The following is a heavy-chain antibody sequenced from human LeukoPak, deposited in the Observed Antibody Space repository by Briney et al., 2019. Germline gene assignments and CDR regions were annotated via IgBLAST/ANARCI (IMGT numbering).Heavy chain of an antibody. D-gene: IGHD3-3*01. CDR1: GFTFSSYA. CDR2: ISGSGGST. J-gene: IGHJ6*02. V-gene: IGHV3-23*01. Sequence: GGSLRLSCAASGFTFSSYAMSWVRQAPGKGLEWVSAISGSGGSTYYADSVKGRFTISTDNSKNTLYMQMNSLRGEDTAVYYCAKDRDDDFWNSYGMDVWGQGTTVTVSS. CDR3: AKDRDDDFWNSYGMDV.